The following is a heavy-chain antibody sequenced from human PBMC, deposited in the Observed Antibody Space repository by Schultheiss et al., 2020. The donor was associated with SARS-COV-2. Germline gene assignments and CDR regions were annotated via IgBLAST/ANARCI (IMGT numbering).Heavy chain of an antibody. J-gene: IGHJ3*01. CDR3: AKSRTATTFDPFDV. CDR1: GFSFSSYS. V-gene: IGHV3-23*01. D-gene: IGHD1-14*01. Sequence: GGSLRLSCAASGFSFSSYSMNWVRQAPGKGLEWISAMSVGGATTYYASSVKGRFTISRDSSESTLFLQMNSLSADDTAIYYCAKSRTATTFDPFDVWGQGTMVTVSS. CDR2: MSVGGATT.